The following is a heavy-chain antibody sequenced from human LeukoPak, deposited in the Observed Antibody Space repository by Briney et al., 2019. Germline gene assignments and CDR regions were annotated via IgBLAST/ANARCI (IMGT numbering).Heavy chain of an antibody. CDR3: ARVDGDGYNIPDY. CDR2: INHSENT. Sequence: PSETLSLTCAVYGESFSTYYWIWIRQPPGKGLECIGEINHSENTNYNPSLKSRVTISVDTSKNQLSLKLSSVTAADTAVYYCARVDGDGYNIPDYWSQGTLVTVSS. V-gene: IGHV4-34*01. J-gene: IGHJ4*02. CDR1: GESFSTYY. D-gene: IGHD5-24*01.